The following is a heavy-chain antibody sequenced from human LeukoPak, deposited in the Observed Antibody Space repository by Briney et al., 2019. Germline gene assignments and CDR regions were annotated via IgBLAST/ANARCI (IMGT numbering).Heavy chain of an antibody. CDR3: ERGLPLGYCTYGVCYPPKHFDF. CDR1: GYTFTSYD. V-gene: IGHV1-8*03. D-gene: IGHD2-8*01. CDR2: VNPKSGNT. Sequence: EASVKVSCKASGYTFTSYDINWVRQAPGQGLEWMGWVNPKSGNTGYKQKFQARVTITRDTSITTAYMELSSLTSDDTAVYFCERGLPLGYCTYGVCYPPKHFDFWGQGTLVTVSS. J-gene: IGHJ4*02.